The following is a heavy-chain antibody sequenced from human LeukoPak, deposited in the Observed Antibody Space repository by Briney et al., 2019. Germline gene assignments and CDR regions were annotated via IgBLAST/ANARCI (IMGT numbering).Heavy chain of an antibody. CDR2: IYYGGST. CDR3: AREVGRVNDCSSTSCWYYMDV. D-gene: IGHD2-2*01. Sequence: PSETLSLTCTVSGGSISSSSYYWGWIRQPPGKGLEWIGSIYYGGSTYYNPSLKSRVTISVDTSKNQFSLKLSSVTAADTAVYYCAREVGRVNDCSSTSCWYYMDVWGKGTTVTVSS. CDR1: GGSISSSSYY. J-gene: IGHJ6*03. V-gene: IGHV4-39*02.